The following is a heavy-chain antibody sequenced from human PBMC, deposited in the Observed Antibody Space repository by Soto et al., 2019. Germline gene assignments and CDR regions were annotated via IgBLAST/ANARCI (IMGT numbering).Heavy chain of an antibody. CDR2: ISGNGDTT. D-gene: IGHD2-2*01. CDR1: GFSFSDYA. J-gene: IGHJ5*01. CDR3: GRGRCSNTYGYTVFLDS. V-gene: IGHV3-64D*08. Sequence: GGSLILSCSASGFSFSDYAMYWVRQAPGKGPEYISGISGNGDTTYYADSVKDRITISRDNSKKTVYLQMSSLRPEDTAVYYCGRGRCSNTYGYTVFLDSWCLGTRVTVSS.